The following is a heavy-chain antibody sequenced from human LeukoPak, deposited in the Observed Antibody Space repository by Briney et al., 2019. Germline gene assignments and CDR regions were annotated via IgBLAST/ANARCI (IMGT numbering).Heavy chain of an antibody. J-gene: IGHJ4*02. V-gene: IGHV1-46*01. D-gene: IGHD3-10*01. CDR3: ARGWIGSGSYYLNY. CDR2: LNPSGGSS. Sequence: ASVKVSCKASGYIVTNYYMHWVRQAPGQGLEWMGILNPSGGSSSYAQKFQGRATLTRATSTSTVYMELSSLRSEDTAVYYCARGWIGSGSYYLNYWGQGTLVTVSS. CDR1: GYIVTNYY.